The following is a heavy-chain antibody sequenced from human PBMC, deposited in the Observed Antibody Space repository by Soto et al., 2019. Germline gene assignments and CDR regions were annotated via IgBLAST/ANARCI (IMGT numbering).Heavy chain of an antibody. CDR1: GVNFVPYW. Sequence: EVQLVESGGGSVQPGGSLRLSCAASGVNFVPYWMNWVRQAPGKGLEWVANIHQDGSERYYVDSVRGRFTISRDNAKSSLYLQMNSLRAEDTAVYYCVRGGLIRFGGNIDTYTFDVWGQGTLVTVSS. CDR2: IHQDGSER. CDR3: VRGGLIRFGGNIDTYTFDV. V-gene: IGHV3-7*01. J-gene: IGHJ3*01. D-gene: IGHD3-16*02.